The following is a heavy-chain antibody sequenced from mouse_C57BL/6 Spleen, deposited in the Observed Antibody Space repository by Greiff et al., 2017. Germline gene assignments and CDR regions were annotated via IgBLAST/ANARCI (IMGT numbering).Heavy chain of an antibody. Sequence: VQLQQPGAELVKPGASVKLSCKASGYTFTSYWMQWVKQRPGQGLEWIGEIDPSDSYTNYNQKFKGKATLTVDTSSSTAYMQLSSLTSEDYAVYYCARRETAQATGLNYWGQGTTLTVSS. CDR2: IDPSDSYT. D-gene: IGHD3-2*02. J-gene: IGHJ2*01. V-gene: IGHV1-50*01. CDR3: ARRETAQATGLNY. CDR1: GYTFTSYW.